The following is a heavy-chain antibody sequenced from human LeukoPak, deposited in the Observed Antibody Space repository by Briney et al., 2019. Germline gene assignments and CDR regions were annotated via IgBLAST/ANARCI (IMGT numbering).Heavy chain of an antibody. J-gene: IGHJ3*02. CDR3: ARDPYSNFFGAFDI. CDR2: IKRDGSEE. CDR1: KFTCSSYW. V-gene: IGHV3-7*04. Sequence: PGGSLRLSCVAAKFTCSSYWMSWVRQAPGKGLEWVANIKRDGSEEYYVDSVKGRFTISRDNDNTSLYLQMNSLSSEDTAVYYCARDPYSNFFGAFDIWGQGTMVTVSS. D-gene: IGHD6-13*01.